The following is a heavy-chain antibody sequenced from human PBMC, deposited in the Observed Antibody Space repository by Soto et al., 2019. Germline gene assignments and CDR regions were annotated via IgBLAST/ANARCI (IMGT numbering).Heavy chain of an antibody. Sequence: PGGSLRLPCAASGFSVSSNYMSWVRQAPGKGLEWVSLIYSVGSTYYADSVKGRFTISRDNSKNTLYLQMNSLRAEDTAVYYCARLEVGWELGVGPLDFWGQGTLVTVSS. D-gene: IGHD1-26*01. J-gene: IGHJ4*02. CDR3: ARLEVGWELGVGPLDF. CDR2: IYSVGST. CDR1: GFSVSSNY. V-gene: IGHV3-53*01.